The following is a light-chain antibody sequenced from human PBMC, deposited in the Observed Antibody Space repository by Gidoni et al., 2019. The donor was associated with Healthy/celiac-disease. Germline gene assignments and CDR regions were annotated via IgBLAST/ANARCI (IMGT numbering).Light chain of an antibody. CDR3: KKYYSTPLT. Sequence: DIVMTQSPDSLAVSLGERATINCKSSQSVLYSSNNKNYLAWYQQKPGQPPKRLIYWASTRESGVPDRFSGSGSGKDFTLTISSLQAEDVAVYYCKKYYSTPLTFGGGTKVEIK. V-gene: IGKV4-1*01. CDR1: QSVLYSSNNKNY. J-gene: IGKJ4*01. CDR2: WAS.